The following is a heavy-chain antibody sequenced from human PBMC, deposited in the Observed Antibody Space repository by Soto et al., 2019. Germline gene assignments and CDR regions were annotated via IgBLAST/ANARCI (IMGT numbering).Heavy chain of an antibody. V-gene: IGHV3-48*01. Sequence: EVQLVESGGGLVQPGGSLRLSCAASGFTFSSYSMNWVRQAPGKGLEWVSYISSSSSTIYYADSVKGRFTISRDNAKNSLYLQMNSLRAEDTAVYYCAGYSSGLPQDYFDYWGQGNLVTVSS. D-gene: IGHD6-19*01. CDR3: AGYSSGLPQDYFDY. CDR1: GFTFSSYS. CDR2: ISSSSSTI. J-gene: IGHJ4*02.